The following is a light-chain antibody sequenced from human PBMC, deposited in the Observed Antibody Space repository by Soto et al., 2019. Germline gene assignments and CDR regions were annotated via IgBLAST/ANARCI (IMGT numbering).Light chain of an antibody. V-gene: IGLV2-14*03. CDR1: SSDIGGFYH. J-gene: IGLJ1*01. CDR2: DVS. Sequence: QSALTQPASVSDSPGQSITISCIGTSSDIGGFYHVSWHQQHPGKAPKLIIYDVSNRPSGVSNRFSGSKTGNTASLIISGLQAEDEADYYCSAYTSRSSYVFGSGTKLTVL. CDR3: SAYTSRSSYV.